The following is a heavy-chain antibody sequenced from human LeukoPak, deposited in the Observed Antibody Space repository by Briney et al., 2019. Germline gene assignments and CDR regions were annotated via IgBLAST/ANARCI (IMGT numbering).Heavy chain of an antibody. CDR1: GFTFSDYY. Sequence: PGGSLRLSCAASGFTFSDYYMSWIRRAPGKGLEWVSYISSSGSTIYYADSVKGRFTISRDNAKNSLYLQMNSLRAEDTAVYYCARGLSANRYWYFDLWGRGTLVTVSS. CDR3: ARGLSANRYWYFDL. J-gene: IGHJ2*01. D-gene: IGHD1-14*01. CDR2: ISSSGSTI. V-gene: IGHV3-11*01.